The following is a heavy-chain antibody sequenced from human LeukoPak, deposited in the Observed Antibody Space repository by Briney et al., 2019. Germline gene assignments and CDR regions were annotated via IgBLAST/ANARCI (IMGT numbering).Heavy chain of an antibody. Sequence: ASVKVSCKASGYTFTSYGISWVRQAPGQGLEWMGWISAYNGNTNYAQTLQGRVTITTDTSTSTAYLELRSLRSDDTAVYYCARGVGGSYRDPFDYWGQGTLVTVSS. V-gene: IGHV1-18*01. J-gene: IGHJ4*02. D-gene: IGHD1-26*01. CDR1: GYTFTSYG. CDR3: ARGVGGSYRDPFDY. CDR2: ISAYNGNT.